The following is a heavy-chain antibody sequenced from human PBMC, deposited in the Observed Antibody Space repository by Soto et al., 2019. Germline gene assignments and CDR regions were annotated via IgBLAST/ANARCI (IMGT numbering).Heavy chain of an antibody. J-gene: IGHJ6*02. CDR2: MNPNSGNT. Sequence: ASVKVSCKASGYTFTNSDINWVRQATGQGLEWMGWMNPNSGNTGYAQKFQGRVTMTRDTSINTAYMELSSLRSEDTAVYYCARSGNNVLTGFYIERGYYYYGMDVWGQGTTVTVS. V-gene: IGHV1-8*01. CDR3: ARSGNNVLTGFYIERGYYYYGMDV. D-gene: IGHD3-9*01. CDR1: GYTFTNSD.